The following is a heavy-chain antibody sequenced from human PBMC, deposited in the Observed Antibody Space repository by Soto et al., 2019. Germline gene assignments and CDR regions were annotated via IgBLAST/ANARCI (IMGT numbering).Heavy chain of an antibody. CDR1: GDTFASFG. CDR2: ISAYNGNT. CDR3: ARDQEPITDRILQY. J-gene: IGHJ4*02. Sequence: ASVKVSCKASGDTFASFGFSWVRQAPGQGLEWLGWISAYNGNTHYAQKVRDRVTLTTDTSTNKAYMELRSLTSDDTAVYYCARDQEPITDRILQYWGQGTLVTVSS. D-gene: IGHD3-10*01. V-gene: IGHV1-18*01.